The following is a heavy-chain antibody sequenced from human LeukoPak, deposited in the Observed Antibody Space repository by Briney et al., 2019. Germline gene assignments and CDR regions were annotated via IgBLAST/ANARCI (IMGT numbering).Heavy chain of an antibody. CDR1: GGTFSSYA. J-gene: IGHJ4*02. V-gene: IGHV1-69*13. CDR2: XXXXXXXX. CDR3: ARERFDGVGSGPAYQLLWFGGKFDY. D-gene: IGHD3-10*01. Sequence: ASVKVSCKASGGTFSSYAXXXXRQAPGQGLEWXXXXXXXXXXXXXXQKFQGRVTITADESTSTAYMELSSLRSEDTAVYYCARERFDGVGSGPAYQLLWFGGKFDYWGQGTLVTVSS.